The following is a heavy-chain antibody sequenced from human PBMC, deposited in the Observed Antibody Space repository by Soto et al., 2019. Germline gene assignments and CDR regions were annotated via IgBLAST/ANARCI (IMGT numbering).Heavy chain of an antibody. D-gene: IGHD2-8*01. CDR1: GFTFISYG. J-gene: IGHJ4*01. V-gene: IGHV3-30*18. CDR2: ISYDGSNK. Sequence: GGSLRLSCAASGFTFISYGMHWGLQAPCKGLEWVAVISYDGSNKYYADSVKGRFTISRDNSKNTLYLQMNSLRAEDTAVYYRAKDRGVTFTAGSYCFDYGGHVTLFTVSS. CDR3: AKDRGVTFTAGSYCFDY.